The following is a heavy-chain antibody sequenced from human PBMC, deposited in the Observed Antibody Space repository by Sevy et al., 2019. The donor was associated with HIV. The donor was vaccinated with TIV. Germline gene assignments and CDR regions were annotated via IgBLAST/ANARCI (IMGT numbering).Heavy chain of an antibody. CDR1: GFTFTSYA. CDR2: LSGGGSP. CDR3: AKDRIWELGDAFDI. V-gene: IGHV3-23*01. D-gene: IGHD1-26*01. Sequence: GGSLRLSCAASGFTFTSYAMSWVRQTPGKGLEWVSGLSGGGSPFYADSVKGRFTISRDNSKNTLYLQMNSLRAEVTALYYCAKDRIWELGDAFDIWGQGTMVTVSS. J-gene: IGHJ3*02.